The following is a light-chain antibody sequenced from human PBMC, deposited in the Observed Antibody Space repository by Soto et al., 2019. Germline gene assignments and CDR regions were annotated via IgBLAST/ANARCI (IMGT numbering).Light chain of an antibody. J-gene: IGKJ2*01. CDR3: QQTYSTPYT. CDR2: TSG. Sequence: IQMTQSPSSLSASVGDRVTITCRASQRITTYLNWYQQKPGEAPKLLISTSGTLQRGVPSRFSGSGSGTDFTLTITALRPEDFAPYFCQQTYSTPYTFGPGTKLEIK. V-gene: IGKV1-39*01. CDR1: QRITTY.